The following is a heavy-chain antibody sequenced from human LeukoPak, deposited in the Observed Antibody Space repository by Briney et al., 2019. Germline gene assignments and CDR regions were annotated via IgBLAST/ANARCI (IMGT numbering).Heavy chain of an antibody. CDR1: GFTFSRDT. Sequence: GRSLRLSCAASGFTFSRDTMHWVRQGPGKGLEWVAVISYDGSNKYYADSVKGRFTISRDNSKNTLYLQMSSLSAEDTAVYYCARTTTPHYYGSGSYALGYWGQGTLVTVPS. V-gene: IGHV3-30-3*01. J-gene: IGHJ4*02. CDR3: ARTTTPHYYGSGSYALGY. D-gene: IGHD3-10*01. CDR2: ISYDGSNK.